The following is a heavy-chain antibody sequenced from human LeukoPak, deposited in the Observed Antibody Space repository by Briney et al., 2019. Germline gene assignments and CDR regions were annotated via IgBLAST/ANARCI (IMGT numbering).Heavy chain of an antibody. V-gene: IGHV4-31*03. J-gene: IGHJ4*02. Sequence: SETLSLTCTVFGGSISSGGYYWSWIRQHPGKGLEWIGYIYYSGSTYYNPSLKSRVTISVDTSKNQFSLKLSSVTAADTAVYYCARSTLDFGDYSTNLYYFDYWGQGTLVTVSS. CDR2: IYYSGST. D-gene: IGHD4-17*01. CDR1: GGSISSGGYY. CDR3: ARSTLDFGDYSTNLYYFDY.